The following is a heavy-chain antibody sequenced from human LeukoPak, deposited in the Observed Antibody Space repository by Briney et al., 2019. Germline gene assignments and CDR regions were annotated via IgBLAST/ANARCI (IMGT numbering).Heavy chain of an antibody. D-gene: IGHD3-22*01. Sequence: GGSLRLSCAASGFTFSSYSMNWVRQAPGKGLEWVSYISSSSSTIYYADSVKGRFTIPRDNAKNSLYLQMNSLRAEDTAVYYCARASPTYYYDSSGYSNFDYWGQGTLVTVSS. CDR3: ARASPTYYYDSSGYSNFDY. V-gene: IGHV3-48*01. J-gene: IGHJ4*02. CDR1: GFTFSSYS. CDR2: ISSSSSTI.